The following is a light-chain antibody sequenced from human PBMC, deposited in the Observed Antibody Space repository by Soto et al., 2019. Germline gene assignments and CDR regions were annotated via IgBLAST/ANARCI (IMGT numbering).Light chain of an antibody. CDR3: QQYGSSPREVT. CDR1: QSVSNSH. CDR2: RAS. J-gene: IGKJ2*01. Sequence: EIVLTQSAGTLSLSPGERATLSCRASQSVSNSHLAWYQQKPGQAPRLVIYRASNRATGIPDRFSGSGSGTEFTLTITRLEPEDFAVYYCQQYGSSPREVTFGQGNRLEI. V-gene: IGKV3-20*01.